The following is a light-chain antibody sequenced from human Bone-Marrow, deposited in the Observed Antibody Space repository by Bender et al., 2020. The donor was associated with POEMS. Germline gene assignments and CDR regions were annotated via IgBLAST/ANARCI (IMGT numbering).Light chain of an antibody. CDR2: EGS. CDR3: ASYTGSQWL. V-gene: IGLV2-14*02. CDR1: SSDVGNFYL. J-gene: IGLJ3*02. Sequence: QSALTQPASVSGSPGQSITISCTATSSDVGNFYLVSWYQQYPSKAPKLLIYEGSKRPSGVSSRFSGSKSGSTASLTISGLQAEDEADYYCASYTGSQWLFGGGTKLTVL.